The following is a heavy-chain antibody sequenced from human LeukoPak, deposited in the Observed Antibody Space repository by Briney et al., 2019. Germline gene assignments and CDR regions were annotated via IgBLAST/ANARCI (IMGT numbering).Heavy chain of an antibody. CDR3: ARVRLGYCSSTSCYNYYYYGMDV. D-gene: IGHD2-2*02. V-gene: IGHV4-34*01. CDR1: GGSFSGYY. CDR2: INHSGST. Sequence: SETPSLTCAVYGGSFSGYYWSWIRQPPGRGLEWIGEINHSGSTNYNPSLKSRVTISVDTSKNQFSLKLSSVTAADTAVYYCARVRLGYCSSTSCYNYYYYGMDVWGQGTTVTVSS. J-gene: IGHJ6*02.